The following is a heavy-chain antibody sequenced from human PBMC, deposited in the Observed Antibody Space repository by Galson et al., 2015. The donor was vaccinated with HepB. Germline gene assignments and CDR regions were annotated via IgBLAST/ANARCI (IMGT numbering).Heavy chain of an antibody. CDR2: ISGGGGRT. D-gene: IGHD5-18*01. CDR3: ARGNSYGYFDD. CDR1: GFTFSNYA. V-gene: IGHV3-23*01. Sequence: SLRLSCAASGFTFSNYAMTWVRQSPGKGLEWISTISGGGGRTHFADSVKGRFTISRDNSKNTLYLQMNSPRVEDTAVYYCARGNSYGYFDDWGQGTLVTVSS. J-gene: IGHJ4*02.